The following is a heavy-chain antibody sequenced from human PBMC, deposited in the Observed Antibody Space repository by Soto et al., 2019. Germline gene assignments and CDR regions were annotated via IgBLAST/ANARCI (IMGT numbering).Heavy chain of an antibody. CDR2: IIPIFGTA. D-gene: IGHD2-15*01. CDR1: GGTFSSYA. V-gene: IGHV1-69*13. CDR3: AAPYCSGGSCLESDYYGMDV. J-gene: IGHJ6*02. Sequence: SVKVSCKASGGTFSSYAISWVRQAPGQGLEWMGGIIPIFGTANYAQKFQGRVTITADESTSTAYMELSSLRSEDTAVYYCAAPYCSGGSCLESDYYGMDVWGQGTTVTVSS.